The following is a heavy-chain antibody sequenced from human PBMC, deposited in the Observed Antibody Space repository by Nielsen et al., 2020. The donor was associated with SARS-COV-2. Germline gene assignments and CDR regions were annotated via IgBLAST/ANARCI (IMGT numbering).Heavy chain of an antibody. V-gene: IGHV4-31*03. J-gene: IGHJ5*02. Sequence: SETLSLTCSVSGGSISDIQYYWSWVRHHPGRGLEWIGYIHYSGYTDYNPFLKSRVSISIDTSLNLFSLRLNSVTAADTASYYCARDHVGDMATSWGQGTLVTVSS. CDR1: GGSISDIQYY. D-gene: IGHD5-24*01. CDR3: ARDHVGDMATS. CDR2: IHYSGYT.